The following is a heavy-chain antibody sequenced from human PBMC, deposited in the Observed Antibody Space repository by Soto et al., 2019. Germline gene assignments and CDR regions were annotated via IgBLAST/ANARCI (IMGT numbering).Heavy chain of an antibody. CDR3: ARVPTIHITGTTTNWFDP. Sequence: QVHLVQSGAEVKKPGASVKVSCKASGYSFSTYDINWVRQAPGQGLEWMGWMNPSAGTTGSAQKFQGRVTMTWDTSISTAYMELSSLTSEDTAVYYCARVPTIHITGTTTNWFDPWGQGTLVTVSS. CDR2: MNPSAGTT. V-gene: IGHV1-8*02. J-gene: IGHJ5*02. D-gene: IGHD1-20*01. CDR1: GYSFSTYD.